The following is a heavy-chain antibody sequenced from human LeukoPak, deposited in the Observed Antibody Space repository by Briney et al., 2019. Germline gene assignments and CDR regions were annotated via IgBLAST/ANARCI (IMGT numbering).Heavy chain of an antibody. CDR1: GFTFSSYS. Sequence: KTGGSLRLSCAASGFTFSSYSMNWVRQAPGKGLEWVSSISSSSSYIYYADSVKGRFTISRDNAKNSLYLQMNSLRAEDTAVYYCARAFPGSSGWYERWSAQAGKGPFDYWGQGTLVTVSS. V-gene: IGHV3-21*01. J-gene: IGHJ4*02. D-gene: IGHD6-19*01. CDR2: ISSSSSYI. CDR3: ARAFPGSSGWYERWSAQAGKGPFDY.